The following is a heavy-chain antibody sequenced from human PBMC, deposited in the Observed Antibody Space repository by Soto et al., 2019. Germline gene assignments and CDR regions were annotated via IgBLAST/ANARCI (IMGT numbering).Heavy chain of an antibody. CDR1: GDSVSSNSAA. CDR2: TYYRSKWYN. Sequence: PSQTLSLTCXISGDSVSSNSAAWNWIRQSPSRGLEWLGRTYYRSKWYNDYAVSVKSRITINPDTSKNQFSLQLNSVTPEDTAVYYCAREGRYCSSTSCYKDYYYYGMDVWGQGTTVTVSS. V-gene: IGHV6-1*01. J-gene: IGHJ6*02. D-gene: IGHD2-2*02. CDR3: AREGRYCSSTSCYKDYYYYGMDV.